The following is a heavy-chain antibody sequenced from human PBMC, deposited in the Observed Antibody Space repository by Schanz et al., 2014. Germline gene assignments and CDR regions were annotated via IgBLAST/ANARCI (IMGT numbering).Heavy chain of an antibody. V-gene: IGHV3-66*01. CDR3: ARPSGSYFWAFDI. CDR2: IYPDGST. Sequence: VQLVESGGGVVQPGTSLRLSCAASGFTVDSNHMSWVRQAPGKGLEWVSIIYPDGSTNYGDSMKGRFTVSRDEWKNTLYLQMNSLRGEDSAVYYCARPSGSYFWAFDIWGQGTMVTVSS. J-gene: IGHJ3*02. CDR1: GFTVDSNH. D-gene: IGHD3-10*01.